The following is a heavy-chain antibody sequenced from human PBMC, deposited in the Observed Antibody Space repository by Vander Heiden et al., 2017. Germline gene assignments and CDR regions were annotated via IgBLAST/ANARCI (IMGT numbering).Heavy chain of an antibody. CDR3: ARGVIPDATRYYGMDV. Sequence: EVHLVESGAGLVQPGGPLRLHSVPSQITFTTYSMNWVRQVVGRGLDWVSAISSSSSYIYHADALKGRFTISRDNAKNSLYLQMNSLRAEDTAVYYCARGVIPDATRYYGMDVWGRGTTVTVSS. CDR2: ISSSSSYI. J-gene: IGHJ6*02. CDR1: QITFTTYS. V-gene: IGHV3-21*01. D-gene: IGHD2-2*01.